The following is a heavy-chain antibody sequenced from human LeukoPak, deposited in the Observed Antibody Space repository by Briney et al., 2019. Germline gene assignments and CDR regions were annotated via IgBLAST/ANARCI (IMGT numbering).Heavy chain of an antibody. Sequence: ASVKVSCKASGYTYTSYAINWVRQAPGQGLEWMGIINPSGGSTSYAQKFQGRVTMTRDTSTSTVYMELSSLRSEDTAVYYCARVAVQYWNFLDYWGQGTLVTVSS. V-gene: IGHV1-46*01. CDR1: GYTYTSYA. D-gene: IGHD1-7*01. CDR3: ARVAVQYWNFLDY. CDR2: INPSGGST. J-gene: IGHJ4*02.